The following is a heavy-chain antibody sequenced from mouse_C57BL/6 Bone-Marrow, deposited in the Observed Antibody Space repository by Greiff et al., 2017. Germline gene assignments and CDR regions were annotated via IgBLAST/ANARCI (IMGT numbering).Heavy chain of an antibody. CDR2: IDPANGDT. D-gene: IGHD1-1*01. CDR1: GFNIKDDY. J-gene: IGHJ2*01. Sequence: EVQLQEPGAELVRPGASVKLSCTASGFNIKDDYMHWVKQRPEQGLEWIGWIDPANGDTEYASKFPGKATITADTSSNTAYLQLSSLTSEDTAVYYCTTGSTTVVARDYWGQGTTLTVSS. V-gene: IGHV14-4*01. CDR3: TTGSTTVVARDY.